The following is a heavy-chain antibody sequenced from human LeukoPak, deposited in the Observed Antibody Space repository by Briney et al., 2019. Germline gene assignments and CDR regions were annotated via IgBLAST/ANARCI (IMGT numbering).Heavy chain of an antibody. V-gene: IGHV1-2*02. Sequence: GASGKVSCKASGYTFTSYGISLVRQAPGQGLEWMGWINPNSGGTNYAQKFQGRVTLTRDTSISTAYMELSRLSSDETAVYSCARLGSRVTTVRGGDYWGQGTLVTVSS. CDR3: ARLGSRVTTVRGGDY. CDR2: INPNSGGT. J-gene: IGHJ4*02. D-gene: IGHD3-10*01. CDR1: GYTFTSYG.